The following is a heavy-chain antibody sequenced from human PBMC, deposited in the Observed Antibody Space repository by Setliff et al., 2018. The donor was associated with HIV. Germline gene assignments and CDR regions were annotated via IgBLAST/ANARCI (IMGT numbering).Heavy chain of an antibody. CDR3: ARLNNGAHYFHFDY. CDR1: GGSISSGSYY. CDR2: MYTSGST. Sequence: SETLSLTCTVSGGSISSGSYYWSWIRQPAGKGLEWIGRMYTSGSTFYNPSLKSRVTISVDTSKNHFSLKLSSVTAADTAVYYCARLNNGAHYFHFDYWGQGTLVTVSS. V-gene: IGHV4-61*02. J-gene: IGHJ4*02. D-gene: IGHD1-20*01.